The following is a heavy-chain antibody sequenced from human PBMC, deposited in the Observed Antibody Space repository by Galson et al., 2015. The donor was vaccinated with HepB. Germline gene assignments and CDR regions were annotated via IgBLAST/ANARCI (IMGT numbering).Heavy chain of an antibody. V-gene: IGHV3-30*04. CDR1: GFTFSGYA. Sequence: SLRLSCAASGFTFSGYAMHWVRQAPGKGLEWVAVISYDGSNKYYADSVKGRFTISRDNSKNTLYLQMNSLRAEDTAVYYCATPGGAWMTAYRGDLDYWVPGTLVTVSS. CDR2: ISYDGSNK. J-gene: IGHJ4*02. CDR3: ATPGGAWMTAYRGDLDY. D-gene: IGHD1-26*01.